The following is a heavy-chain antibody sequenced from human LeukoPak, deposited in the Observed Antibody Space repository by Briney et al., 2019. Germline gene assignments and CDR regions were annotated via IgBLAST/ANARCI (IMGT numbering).Heavy chain of an antibody. CDR2: IKGDGIST. CDR3: AKDHYWSIDY. J-gene: IGHJ4*02. V-gene: IGHV3-74*01. Sequence: GGSLRLSCAASGFDFSSNCMHEVRHAPRQGLVWVSRIKGDGISTNYADSVKGRFTISRDIAKNTLYLQMNSLRAEDTGVYYCAKDHYWSIDYWGRGTLVTVS. CDR1: GFDFSSNC. D-gene: IGHD3-3*01.